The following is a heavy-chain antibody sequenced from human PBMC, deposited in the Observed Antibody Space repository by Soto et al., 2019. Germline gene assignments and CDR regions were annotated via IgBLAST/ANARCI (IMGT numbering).Heavy chain of an antibody. Sequence: EVQLVESGGGLVQPGGSLRLSCAASGFTFSSYSMHWVRQAPGKGLEYVSAISSNGGTTSYANSVKGRFTISRDNSKNMLYLQKRSLSAEDMAAYYCGGYSGEGIWYWGQGTLVTVTS. D-gene: IGHD1-26*01. CDR3: GGYSGEGIWY. CDR1: GFTFSSYS. J-gene: IGHJ4*02. CDR2: ISSNGGTT. V-gene: IGHV3-64*01.